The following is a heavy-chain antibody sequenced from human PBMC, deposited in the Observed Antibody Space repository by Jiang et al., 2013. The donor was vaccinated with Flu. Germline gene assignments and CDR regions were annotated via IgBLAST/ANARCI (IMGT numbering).Heavy chain of an antibody. Sequence: TCNVSDGSISSYYWNWVRKPAGKGLEWIGRIHTSGSTNYNPSLKSRVTMSGDRSKSQFSLKLTSLTAADTAVYYCARESNLAMTRALDYWGQGSLVTVSS. CDR3: ARESNLAMTRALDY. D-gene: IGHD4-11*01. CDR1: DGSISSYY. CDR2: IHTSGST. J-gene: IGHJ4*02. V-gene: IGHV4-4*07.